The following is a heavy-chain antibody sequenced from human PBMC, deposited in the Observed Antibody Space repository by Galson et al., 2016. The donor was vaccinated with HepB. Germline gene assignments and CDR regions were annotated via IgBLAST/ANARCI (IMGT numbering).Heavy chain of an antibody. CDR1: GFTFSSYG. V-gene: IGHV3-30*03. Sequence: SLRLSCAASGFTFSSYGMHWVRQAPGKGLEWVAVISYDEGNKYYADSVKGRFTISRDISKNTLYLHMNSLRAEDTAVYYCARDRRHSPTGEFVAMMYCYYGMDVWGQGTTVTVSS. D-gene: IGHD2-8*02. J-gene: IGHJ6*02. CDR2: ISYDEGNK. CDR3: ARDRRHSPTGEFVAMMYCYYGMDV.